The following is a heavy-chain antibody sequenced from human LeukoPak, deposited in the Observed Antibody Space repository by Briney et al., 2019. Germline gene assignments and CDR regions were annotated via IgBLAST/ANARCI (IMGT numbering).Heavy chain of an antibody. D-gene: IGHD1-20*01. J-gene: IGHJ6*03. CDR3: ARKKMYNWTQGPYYYYMDV. CDR1: GGSIGSSSYY. CDR2: IYYSGST. Sequence: PSETLSLTCTVSGGSIGSSSYYWGWIRQPPGKGLNWIGSIYYSGSTYYNPSLKSRVTISVDTSRDQFSLKLSSVTAADTAVYYCARKKMYNWTQGPYYYYMDVWGKGTTVTVSS. V-gene: IGHV4-39*07.